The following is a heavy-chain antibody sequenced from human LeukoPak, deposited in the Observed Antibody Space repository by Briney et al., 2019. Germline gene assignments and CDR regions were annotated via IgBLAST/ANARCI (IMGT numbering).Heavy chain of an antibody. CDR1: GFTFSSYG. V-gene: IGHV3-30*03. CDR2: ISYDGSNK. D-gene: IGHD3-9*01. Sequence: GRSPRLSCAASGFTFSSYGMHWVRQAPGKGLEWVAVISYDGSNKYYADSVKGRFTISRDNSKNTLYLQMNSLRAEDTAVYYCATPPVGTNYDILTGYPLDYWGQGTLVTVSS. J-gene: IGHJ4*02. CDR3: ATPPVGTNYDILTGYPLDY.